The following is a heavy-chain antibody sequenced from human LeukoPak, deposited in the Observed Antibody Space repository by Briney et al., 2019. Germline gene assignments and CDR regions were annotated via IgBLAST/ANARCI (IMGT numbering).Heavy chain of an antibody. D-gene: IGHD7-27*01. CDR1: GFTFSDYY. CDR2: ISSSGSTI. V-gene: IGHV3-11*01. CDR3: ARDSLGNYFDY. Sequence: GGSLRLSCAASGFTFSDYYMSWIRQAPGKGLEWVSYISSSGSTIYYADSVKGRFTISTDNAKNSLYLRMNSLRAEDTAVYYCARDSLGNYFDYWGQGTLVTVSS. J-gene: IGHJ4*02.